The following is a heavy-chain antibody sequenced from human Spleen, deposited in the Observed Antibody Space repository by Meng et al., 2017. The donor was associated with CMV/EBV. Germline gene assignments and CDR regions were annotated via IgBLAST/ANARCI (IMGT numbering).Heavy chain of an antibody. Sequence: LSFTASGLIFSDVWMSWVRQAPGKGLEWVGRIQSNTAGGTTDYVAPVEGRFIISRDDSRKTLFLQMNSLKTEDTAVYYCVIHSLGFHWGQGTLVTVSS. D-gene: IGHD5-12*01. CDR2: IQSNTAGGTT. CDR1: GLIFSDVW. V-gene: IGHV3-15*01. CDR3: VIHSLGFH. J-gene: IGHJ4*02.